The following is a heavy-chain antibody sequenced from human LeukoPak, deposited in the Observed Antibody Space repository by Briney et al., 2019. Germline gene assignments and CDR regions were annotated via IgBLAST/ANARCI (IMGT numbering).Heavy chain of an antibody. CDR2: IWYDGSNK. CDR1: GFTFSSYG. CDR3: AREGDYYDSSGYYYFDY. J-gene: IGHJ4*02. Sequence: QPGGSLRLSCAASGFTFSSYGMHWVRQAPGKGLEWVAVIWYDGSNKYYADSVKGRFTISRDNSKNTLYLQMNSLRAEDTAVYYCAREGDYYDSSGYYYFDYWGQGTLVTVSS. V-gene: IGHV3-33*01. D-gene: IGHD3-22*01.